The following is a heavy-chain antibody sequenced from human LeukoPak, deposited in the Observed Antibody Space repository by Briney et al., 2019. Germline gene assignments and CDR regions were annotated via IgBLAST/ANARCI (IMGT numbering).Heavy chain of an antibody. CDR2: IYTSGST. D-gene: IGHD4-17*01. J-gene: IGHJ3*02. V-gene: IGHV4-4*07. Sequence: PSETLTLTCTVSGGSISSYYWSWIRQPAGKGLEWIGRIYTSGSTNYNPSLKSRVTMSVDTSKNQFSLKLSSVTAADTAVYYSARDRYGDYDLDAFDIWGQGTMVTVSS. CDR3: ARDRYGDYDLDAFDI. CDR1: GGSISSYY.